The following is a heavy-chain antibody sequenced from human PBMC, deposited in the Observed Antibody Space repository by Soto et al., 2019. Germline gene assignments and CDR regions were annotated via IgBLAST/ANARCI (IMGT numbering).Heavy chain of an antibody. CDR3: AKDKIPYGGNSGSPFFDY. CDR2: ISYDGSNK. D-gene: IGHD2-21*02. CDR1: GFTFSSYG. Sequence: QVQLVESGGGVVQPGRSLRLSCAASGFTFSSYGMHWVRQAPGKGLEWVAVISYDGSNKYYADSVKGRFTISRDNSKNTLYLQMNSLRAEDTAVYYCAKDKIPYGGNSGSPFFDYWGQGTLVTVSS. V-gene: IGHV3-30*18. J-gene: IGHJ4*02.